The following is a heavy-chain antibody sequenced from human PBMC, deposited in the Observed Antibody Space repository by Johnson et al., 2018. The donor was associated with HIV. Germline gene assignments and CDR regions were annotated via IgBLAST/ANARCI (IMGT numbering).Heavy chain of an antibody. J-gene: IGHJ3*02. CDR3: ARDGESQQLPLGDAFDI. CDR2: ILDDVSTT. D-gene: IGHD6-13*01. CDR1: GFTFSNAW. V-gene: IGHV3-30*03. Sequence: QVQLVESGGDLVQPGGSLRLSCAASGFTFSNAWMTWVRQAPGKGLEWVALILDDVSTTYFVDSVKGRFTISRDNSKNTLYLQMSSLSAEDTAVYYCARDGESQQLPLGDAFDIWGQGTMVTVSS.